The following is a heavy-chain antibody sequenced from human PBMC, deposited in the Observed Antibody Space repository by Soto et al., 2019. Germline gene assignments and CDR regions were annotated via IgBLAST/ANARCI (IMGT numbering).Heavy chain of an antibody. D-gene: IGHD2-8*02. J-gene: IGHJ4*02. Sequence: PGGSLRLSCAASGFTFSTYAMNWVRQAPGKGLEWVSVISGSGGHTLYADSVKGRFTISRDNSKNTLYLQMNSLRADDTAVYYCAREVVLFEYWGQGTLVTVSS. CDR1: GFTFSTYA. CDR3: AREVVLFEY. V-gene: IGHV3-23*01. CDR2: ISGSGGHT.